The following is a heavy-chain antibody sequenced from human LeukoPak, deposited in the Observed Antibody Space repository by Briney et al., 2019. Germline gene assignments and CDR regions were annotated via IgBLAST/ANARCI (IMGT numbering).Heavy chain of an antibody. CDR3: ARARYDILTGYSPSYYFDY. J-gene: IGHJ4*02. Sequence: ASGTLSLTCAVSGGSISSSNWWSWVRQPPGKGLEWIGEIYHSGSTNYNPSLKSRVTISVDKSKNQFFLKLSSVTAADTAVYYCARARYDILTGYSPSYYFDYWGQGTLVTVSS. V-gene: IGHV4-4*02. CDR1: GGSISSSNW. CDR2: IYHSGST. D-gene: IGHD3-9*01.